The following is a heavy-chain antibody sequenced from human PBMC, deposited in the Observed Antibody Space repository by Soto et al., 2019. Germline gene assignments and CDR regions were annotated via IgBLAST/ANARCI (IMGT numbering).Heavy chain of an antibody. CDR2: IYPGDSDT. Sequence: GESLKISCNGSGYSFTSYWIGWVRQMPGKGLEWMGIIYPGDSDTRYSPSFQGQVTISADKSISTAYLQWSSLKASDTAMYYCARHVRRALYYYYGMDVWGQGTTVTVSS. V-gene: IGHV5-51*01. CDR3: ARHVRRALYYYYGMDV. CDR1: GYSFTSYW. J-gene: IGHJ6*02.